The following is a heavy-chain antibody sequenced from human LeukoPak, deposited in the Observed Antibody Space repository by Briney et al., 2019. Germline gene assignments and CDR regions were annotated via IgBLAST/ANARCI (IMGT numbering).Heavy chain of an antibody. CDR3: ARGVGATMPHYFDY. CDR2: IILIFGTA. V-gene: IGHV1-69*05. D-gene: IGHD1-26*01. CDR1: GGTFSSYA. J-gene: IGHJ4*02. Sequence: SVKVSCKASGGTFSSYAISWVRQAPGQGLEWMGRIILIFGTANYAQKFQGRVTITTDESTSIAYMELSSLRSEDTAVYYCARGVGATMPHYFDYWGQGTLVTVSS.